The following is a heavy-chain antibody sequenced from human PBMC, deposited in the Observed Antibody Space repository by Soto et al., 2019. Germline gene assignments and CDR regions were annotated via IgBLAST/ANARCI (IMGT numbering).Heavy chain of an antibody. J-gene: IGHJ6*02. CDR1: GFTFSSYS. CDR3: GRDLVPAAIRYYYGMDV. D-gene: IGHD2-2*01. Sequence: GGSLRLSCAASGFTFSSYSMNWVRQAPGKGLEWVSYISSSSSTIYYADSVKGRFTISRDNAKNSLYRQMNSLRDEDPAVYYCGRDLVPAAIRYYYGMDVWAKGPRSPSP. CDR2: ISSSSSTI. V-gene: IGHV3-48*02.